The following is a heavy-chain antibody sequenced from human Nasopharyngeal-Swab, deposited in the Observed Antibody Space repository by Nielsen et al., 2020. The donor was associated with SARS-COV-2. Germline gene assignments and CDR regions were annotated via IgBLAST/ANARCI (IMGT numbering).Heavy chain of an antibody. Sequence: GESLKISCAASGCTFDDYTMHWVRQAPGKGLEWVSLISWDGGSTYYADSVKGRFTISRDNSKNSLYLQMNSLRTEDTALYYCAKASISSGWDWGQGTLVTVSS. J-gene: IGHJ4*02. CDR1: GCTFDDYT. CDR3: AKASISSGWD. V-gene: IGHV3-43*01. D-gene: IGHD6-19*01. CDR2: ISWDGGST.